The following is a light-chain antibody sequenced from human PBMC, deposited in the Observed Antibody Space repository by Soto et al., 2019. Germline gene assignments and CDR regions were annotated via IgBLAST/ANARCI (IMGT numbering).Light chain of an antibody. J-gene: IGKJ4*01. CDR1: QGIMNY. CDR3: QQYNDYPHT. CDR2: DAS. V-gene: IGKV1-16*01. Sequence: IQMTQSPSSLSASIGDRVTISCRASQGIMNYLGWFQQKPGKAPKSLIYDASSLRSGVPSRFSGGGSCTDFTVTFSCLQPEDFATYYWQQYNDYPHTYSGGTKVEI.